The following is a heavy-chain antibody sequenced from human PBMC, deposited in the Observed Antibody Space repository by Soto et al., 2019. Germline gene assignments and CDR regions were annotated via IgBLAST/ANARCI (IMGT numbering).Heavy chain of an antibody. J-gene: IGHJ4*02. V-gene: IGHV3-23*01. Sequence: PGGSLRLSCAASGFTFKSYAVSWVRQAPGKGLEWVSVITGSGDSAYYADSVKGRFTISRDNSKNTLYLQMNSLRAEDTAVYYCAKELRHAYNLAYFAHWGQGTLLTVSS. D-gene: IGHD1-1*01. CDR3: AKELRHAYNLAYFAH. CDR1: GFTFKSYA. CDR2: ITGSGDSA.